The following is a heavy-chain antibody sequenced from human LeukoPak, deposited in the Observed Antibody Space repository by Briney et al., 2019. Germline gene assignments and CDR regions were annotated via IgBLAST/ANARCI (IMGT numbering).Heavy chain of an antibody. J-gene: IGHJ4*02. CDR3: ATAYLWFGELIDY. D-gene: IGHD3-10*01. Sequence: VSVKVSCKVSGYTLTELSMHWVRQAPGKGLEWMGGFDPEDGETIYAQKFQGRVTMTEDTSTDTAYMELSSLRSEDTAVYYCATAYLWFGELIDYWGQGTLVTVSS. CDR1: GYTLTELS. V-gene: IGHV1-24*01. CDR2: FDPEDGET.